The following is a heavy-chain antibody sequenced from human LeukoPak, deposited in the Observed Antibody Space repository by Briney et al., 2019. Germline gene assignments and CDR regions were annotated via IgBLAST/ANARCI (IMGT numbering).Heavy chain of an antibody. CDR3: ARRKDFADFGSAYYPLDH. D-gene: IGHD3-3*01. CDR1: GFTFDDYG. CDR2: INWNGGST. Sequence: PGGSLRLSCEVSGFTFDDYGMNWVRQPPGKGLEWISDINWNGGSTSYAASVRGRFTVSRDNAKNLLYLQMTSLRVEATALYYCARRKDFADFGSAYYPLDHWGQGTLVTVS. V-gene: IGHV3-20*04. J-gene: IGHJ5*02.